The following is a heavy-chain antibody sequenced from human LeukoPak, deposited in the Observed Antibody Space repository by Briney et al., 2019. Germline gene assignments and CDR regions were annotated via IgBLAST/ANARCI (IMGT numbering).Heavy chain of an antibody. Sequence: MSSETLSLTCTVSGGSISSYYWSWIRQSAGKGLEWIGRIYASGTTRYNPSLNSRVTMSVDTSKNQFSLKLNSVTAADTAVYYCARDFGYSIAAAGVYGWFDPWGQGTLVTVSS. CDR2: IYASGTT. D-gene: IGHD6-13*01. CDR1: GGSISSYY. CDR3: ARDFGYSIAAAGVYGWFDP. V-gene: IGHV4-4*07. J-gene: IGHJ5*02.